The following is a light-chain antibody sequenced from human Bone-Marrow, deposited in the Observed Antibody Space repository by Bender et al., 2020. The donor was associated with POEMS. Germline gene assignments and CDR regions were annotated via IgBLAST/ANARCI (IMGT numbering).Light chain of an antibody. CDR1: SSDVGGHNY. CDR2: DVN. CDR3: SSYTSSRTFV. V-gene: IGLV2-14*03. Sequence: QSALTQSASVSGSPGQSITISCTGSSSDVGGHNYVSWYQQHPGKAPKLMIYDVNNRPSGVSDRFSGSKSGNTASLTISGLQAEDEADYYCSSYTSSRTFVFGTGTKVTAL. J-gene: IGLJ1*01.